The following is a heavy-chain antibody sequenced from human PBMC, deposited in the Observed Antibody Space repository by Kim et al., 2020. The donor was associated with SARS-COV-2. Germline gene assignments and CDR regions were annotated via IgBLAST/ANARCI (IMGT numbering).Heavy chain of an antibody. CDR3: ARAGRRYIYGKLDY. CDR1: GDSISSSDYY. D-gene: IGHD5-18*01. J-gene: IGHJ4*01. V-gene: IGHV4-39*01. CDR2: ISYSGST. Sequence: SETLSLTCTVSGDSISSSDYYWGWILQPPGKGLEWIGYISYSGSTYYNPSLESRVTISVDTSKNQFSLRVSSVTAADTAVYYSARAGRRYIYGKLDYLG.